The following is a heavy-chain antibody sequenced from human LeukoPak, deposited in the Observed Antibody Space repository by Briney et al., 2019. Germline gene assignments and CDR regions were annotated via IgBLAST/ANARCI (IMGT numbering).Heavy chain of an antibody. CDR1: AFNFSGNY. CDR2: IKYDGSEK. V-gene: IGHV3-7*03. CDR3: ARRNWFDP. D-gene: IGHD2/OR15-2a*01. J-gene: IGHJ5*02. Sequence: GGSLRLSCVDSAFNFSGNYMTWVRQAPGKGLDCVATIKYDGSEKYYVDSVKGRFTISRDDAKNSLYLQMNSLRAEDTAVYYCARRNWFDPWGQGTLVSVSS.